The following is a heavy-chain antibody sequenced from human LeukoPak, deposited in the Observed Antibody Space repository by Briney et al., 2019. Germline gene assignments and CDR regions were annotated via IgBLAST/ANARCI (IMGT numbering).Heavy chain of an antibody. J-gene: IGHJ4*02. CDR1: GFTFSTYA. Sequence: GGSLRLSCAASGFTFSTYAMSWVRQPPGKGLEWVSAITGSGGNTYYADSVKGRFTISRDNSKNTVYLQVNSLRAEDTAVYYCAKTSGWPYYFDYWGQGTLVTASS. CDR2: ITGSGGNT. V-gene: IGHV3-23*01. D-gene: IGHD6-19*01. CDR3: AKTSGWPYYFDY.